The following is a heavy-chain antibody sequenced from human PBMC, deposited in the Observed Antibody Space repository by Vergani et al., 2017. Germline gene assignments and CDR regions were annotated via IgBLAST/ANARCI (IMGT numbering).Heavy chain of an antibody. D-gene: IGHD2-2*01. CDR1: GYTFTSYG. CDR2: ISPYNGNT. Sequence: QVQLVQSGAEVKKPGASVKVSCKTSGYTFTSYGISWVRRAPGQGLEWMGWISPYNGNTNYAQKLQCRVTMTTDTSTSTAYMELRSLRSDDTAVYYCARDRSDCSSTSCYTPAISWGQGTLVTVSS. J-gene: IGHJ5*02. V-gene: IGHV1-18*01. CDR3: ARDRSDCSSTSCYTPAIS.